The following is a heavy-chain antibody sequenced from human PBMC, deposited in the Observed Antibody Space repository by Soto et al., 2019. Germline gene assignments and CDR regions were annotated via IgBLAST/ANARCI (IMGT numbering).Heavy chain of an antibody. V-gene: IGHV3-33*01. D-gene: IGHD2-21*01. CDR2: IWYDGSDK. J-gene: IGHJ4*02. Sequence: QVQLVESGGGVVQPGRSLRLSCAASGFMFSDFDMHWVRQAPGKGLEWVGIIWYDGSDKYYADSVKGRFTISRDNSKNTLYLQMNSVRAEDTAVYYCAREHNSLDFDYWGQGTLVTVSS. CDR3: AREHNSLDFDY. CDR1: GFMFSDFD.